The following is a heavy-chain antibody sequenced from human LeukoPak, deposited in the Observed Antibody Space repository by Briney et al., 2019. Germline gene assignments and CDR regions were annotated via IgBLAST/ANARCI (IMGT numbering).Heavy chain of an antibody. CDR2: ISSSSSYI. CDR1: GFTFSSYS. D-gene: IGHD3-10*01. J-gene: IGHJ4*02. CDR3: ARDPMVRGVIY. V-gene: IGHV3-21*01. Sequence: GGSLRLSCADSGFTFSSYSMNWVRQAPGKGLEWVSSISSSSSYIYYADSVKGRFTISRDNAKNSLYMQMNSLRAEDTAVYYCARDPMVRGVIYWGQGTLVTVSS.